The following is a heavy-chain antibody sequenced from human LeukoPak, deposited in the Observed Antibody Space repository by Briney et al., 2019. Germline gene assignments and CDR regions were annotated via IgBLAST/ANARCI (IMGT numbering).Heavy chain of an antibody. D-gene: IGHD4-23*01. CDR2: INPNSGGT. CDR1: GYTFTGYY. Sequence: ASVKVSCKASGYTFTGYYMHWVRQAPGQGLEWMGWINPNSGGTNYAQKFQGRVTMTRDTSISTAYIELSRLRSDEAPVYYYGRVATVVTPFDYWGQGTLVTVSS. V-gene: IGHV1-2*02. J-gene: IGHJ4*02. CDR3: GRVATVVTPFDY.